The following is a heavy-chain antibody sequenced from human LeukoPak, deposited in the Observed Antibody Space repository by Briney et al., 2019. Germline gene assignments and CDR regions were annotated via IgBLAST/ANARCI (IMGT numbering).Heavy chain of an antibody. Sequence: SETLSLTCAVYGGSLSGYYWSWIRQPPGKGLEWIGEINHSGSTNYNPSLKSRVTISVDTSKNQFSLKLSSVTAADTAVYYCARDHWWRGPFDYWGQGTLVTVSS. J-gene: IGHJ4*02. D-gene: IGHD3-3*01. CDR3: ARDHWWRGPFDY. V-gene: IGHV4-34*01. CDR1: GGSLSGYY. CDR2: INHSGST.